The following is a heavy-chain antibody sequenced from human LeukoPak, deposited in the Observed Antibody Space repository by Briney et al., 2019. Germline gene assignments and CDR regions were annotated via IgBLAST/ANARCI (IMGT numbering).Heavy chain of an antibody. J-gene: IGHJ4*02. Sequence: PGGSLRLSCAASGFTFSSYSMTWVRQAPGKGLEWVSSISSSSSYIYYADSVKGRFTISRDNAKNSLYLQMNSLRAEDTAMYYCARERQGYYFDYWGQGTLVTVSS. CDR2: ISSSSSYI. V-gene: IGHV3-21*01. CDR1: GFTFSSYS. CDR3: ARERQGYYFDY.